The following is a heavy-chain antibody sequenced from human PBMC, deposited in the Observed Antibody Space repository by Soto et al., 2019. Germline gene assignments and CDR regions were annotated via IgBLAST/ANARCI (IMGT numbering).Heavy chain of an antibody. CDR3: ARARFSGRLGYFDM. CDR2: INPNHGGT. J-gene: IGHJ3*02. D-gene: IGHD1-26*01. V-gene: IGHV1-2*02. CDR1: GYTFTAYF. Sequence: QVHLVQSGAEVEKPGASVKVSCNTSGYTFTAYFMHWVRQAPGQGLEWMGWINPNHGGTDYAQKFQGRVTMTRDTSTTTCYMELSSLRSDDTAVYFCARARFSGRLGYFDMWGQGTKVTVSS.